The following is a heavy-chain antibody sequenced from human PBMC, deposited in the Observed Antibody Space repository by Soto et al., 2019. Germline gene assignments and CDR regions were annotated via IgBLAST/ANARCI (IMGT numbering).Heavy chain of an antibody. J-gene: IGHJ4*02. CDR1: GYTFTSYA. CDR3: AKDYYDSSGYYPPALLFDY. V-gene: IGHV1-3*01. Sequence: GASVKVSCKASGYTFTSYAMHWVRQAPGQRLEWMGWINAGNGNTKYSQKFQGRVTITRDTSASTAYMELSSLRSEDTAAYYCAKDYYDSSGYYPPALLFDYWGQGTPVTVSS. D-gene: IGHD3-22*01. CDR2: INAGNGNT.